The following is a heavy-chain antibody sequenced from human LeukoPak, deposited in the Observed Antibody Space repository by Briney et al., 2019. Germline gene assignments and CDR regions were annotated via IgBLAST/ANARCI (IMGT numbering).Heavy chain of an antibody. J-gene: IGHJ3*02. V-gene: IGHV3-23*01. D-gene: IGHD2-2*01. CDR1: GFSFSSYA. CDR2: LNGRGAAT. CDR3: AKDIRYEDYAFDI. Sequence: GGSLRLSCAASGFSFSSYAMSWVRQAPGKGLEWVSSLNGRGAATFYADSVKGRFTISRDNSENKLFLQMNSLRVDDTALYYCAKDIRYEDYAFDIGGQGTMVTVSS.